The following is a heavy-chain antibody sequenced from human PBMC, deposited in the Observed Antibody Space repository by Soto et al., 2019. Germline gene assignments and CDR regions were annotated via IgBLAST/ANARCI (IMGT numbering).Heavy chain of an antibody. J-gene: IGHJ4*02. CDR2: SSGSGGST. CDR3: ANASGYYDYGDWYY. Sequence: EVQLLESGGGLVQPGGSLRLSCAAAGFTFSSYAMSWVRQAPGKGLVWVSASSGSGGSTYYADSVKGRFTISRDHSTKSLYLQMNSLRAEDTAVYYCANASGYYDYGDWYYWGQGTLVTVSS. CDR1: GFTFSSYA. D-gene: IGHD4-17*01. V-gene: IGHV3-23*01.